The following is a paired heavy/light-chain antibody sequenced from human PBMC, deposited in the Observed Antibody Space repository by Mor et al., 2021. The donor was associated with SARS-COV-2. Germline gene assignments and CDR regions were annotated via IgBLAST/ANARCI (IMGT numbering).Heavy chain of an antibody. D-gene: IGHD2-15*01. V-gene: IGHV1-3*01. Sequence: QVQLVQSGAEVKKPGASVKVSCKASGYTFTSYAMHWVRQAPGQRLEWMGWINAGNGNTKYSQKFQGRVTITRDTSASTAYMELSSLRSEDTAVYYCARRPRSRGGFDYWGQGTLVTVSS. CDR3: ARRPRSRGGFDY. J-gene: IGHJ4*02. CDR2: INAGNGNT. CDR1: GYTFTSYA.
Light chain of an antibody. Sequence: QSVLTQPPSVSAAPGQTVTISCSGSRSNIGSNYVSWYRQLPGTAPKLIIYETNKRPSGIPDRFSGSKSGTSATLDITGLQTGDEADYYCGTWGDSLSDPHWVFGGGTKLTVL. CDR2: ETN. CDR1: RSNIGSNY. J-gene: IGLJ3*02. V-gene: IGLV1-51*02. CDR3: GTWGDSLSDPHWV.